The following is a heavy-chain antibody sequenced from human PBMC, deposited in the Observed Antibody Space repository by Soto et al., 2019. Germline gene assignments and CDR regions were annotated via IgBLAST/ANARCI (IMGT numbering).Heavy chain of an antibody. V-gene: IGHV4-59*01. CDR3: ARTHGSGSWWFDT. CDR2: MYDSGRS. CDR1: GGSISNNY. Sequence: SETLALSCTVSGGSISNNYWGWIRQSPGKGLEWIGYMYDSGRSNYNPSLQGRVTISGDTSKNQFSLKLTSVTPADTAVYYCARTHGSGSWWFDTWGQGTLVTVSS. J-gene: IGHJ5*02. D-gene: IGHD3-10*01.